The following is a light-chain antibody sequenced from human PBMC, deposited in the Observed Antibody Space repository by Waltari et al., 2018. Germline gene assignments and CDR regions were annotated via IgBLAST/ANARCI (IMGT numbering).Light chain of an antibody. Sequence: QSALSQPASVSGSPGQSLTITCTGASTYLASYTLVAWYQHHPNRAPKLIIYEATKRPSGISHRFSGAKSGATASLRISGLQADDEADYYCCSYTGSSTSYGCGGGTKVTVL. CDR1: STYLASYTL. CDR3: CSYTGSSTSYG. V-gene: IGLV2-23*01. J-gene: IGLJ1*01. CDR2: EAT.